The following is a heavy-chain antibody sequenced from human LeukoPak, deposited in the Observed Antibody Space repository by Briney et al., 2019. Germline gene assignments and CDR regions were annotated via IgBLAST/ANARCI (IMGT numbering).Heavy chain of an antibody. CDR2: ISYDGSNK. J-gene: IGHJ6*02. D-gene: IGHD6-13*01. CDR1: GFTFSSYA. CDR3: ARDGPPGPRGWQQLVYYYYYGMDV. Sequence: GGSLRLSCAASGFTFSSYAMHWVRQAPGKGLEWVAVISYDGSNKYYADSVKGRFTISRDNSKNTLYLQMNSLRAEDTAVYYCARDGPPGPRGWQQLVYYYYYGMDVWGQGTTVTVSS. V-gene: IGHV3-30-3*01.